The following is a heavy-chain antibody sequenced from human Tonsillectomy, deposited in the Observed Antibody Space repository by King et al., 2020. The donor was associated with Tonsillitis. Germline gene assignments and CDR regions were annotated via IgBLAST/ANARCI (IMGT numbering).Heavy chain of an antibody. CDR2: MSFDGSTQ. V-gene: IGHV3-30*04. CDR3: ARLIGYFDL. D-gene: IGHD2-15*01. J-gene: IGHJ2*01. CDR1: GFTFSSYA. Sequence: VQLVESGGGVVQPGRSLRLSCAASGFTFSSYAMYWVRQAPGKGLEWVAVMSFDGSTQLYADSVKGRFTISRDNSNNTLYLQMHSLRTEDTAVYYCARLIGYFDLWGRGTLVTVSS.